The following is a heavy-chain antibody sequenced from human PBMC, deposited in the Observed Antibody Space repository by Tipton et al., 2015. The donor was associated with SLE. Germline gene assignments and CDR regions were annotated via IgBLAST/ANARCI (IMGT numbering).Heavy chain of an antibody. CDR2: TYYSGSP. J-gene: IGHJ4*02. V-gene: IGHV4-31*03. D-gene: IGHD3-22*01. CDR3: ARYFYDSSGVCLFDF. Sequence: TLSLTCNVSGGSISSGGYYWSWIRQHPGKGLEWIGYTYYSGSPYYNPSLKSRVTISLDMSKNQLSLKLSSVTSADTAVYYCARYFYDSSGVCLFDFWGQGTLVTVSS. CDR1: GGSISSGGYY.